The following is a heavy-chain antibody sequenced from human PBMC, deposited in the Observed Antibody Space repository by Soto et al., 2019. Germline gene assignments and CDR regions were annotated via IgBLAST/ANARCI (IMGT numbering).Heavy chain of an antibody. V-gene: IGHV3-23*01. CDR2: ISGSGGST. D-gene: IGHD3-10*01. CDR3: AKGTTLWFGERADAFDI. J-gene: IGHJ3*02. CDR1: GFTFSSYA. Sequence: EVQLLESGGGLVQPGGSLRLSCAASGFTFSSYAMSWVRQAPGKGLEWVSAISGSGGSTYYADSVKGRFTISRDNSKNTLYLQMNSLRAEDTAVYYCAKGTTLWFGERADAFDIWGQGTMVTVSS.